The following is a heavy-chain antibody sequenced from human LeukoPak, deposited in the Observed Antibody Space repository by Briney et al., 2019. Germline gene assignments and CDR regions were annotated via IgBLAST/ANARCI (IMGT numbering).Heavy chain of an antibody. CDR3: ARAFWGSGIDY. CDR2: IHFSGST. CDR1: GGSITSYY. V-gene: IGHV4-59*01. Sequence: SETLSLTCTVSGGSITSYYWSWIRQPPGKGLEWIGYIHFSGSTEYNPSLKSRVTISVDTSKNQFYLKLSSVTAADAAVYYCARAFWGSGIDYWGQGTLVTVSS. J-gene: IGHJ4*02. D-gene: IGHD3-16*01.